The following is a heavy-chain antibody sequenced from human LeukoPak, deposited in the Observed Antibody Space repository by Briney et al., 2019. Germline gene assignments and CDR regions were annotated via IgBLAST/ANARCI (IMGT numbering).Heavy chain of an antibody. V-gene: IGHV1-2*02. J-gene: IGHJ6*03. CDR1: GHTFTVHY. D-gene: IGHD4-11*01. CDR2: ITPNSGGT. Sequence: EASVKVLYRSCGHTFTVHYMHWARRPPGQALEWVIWITPNSGGTNYAQKSQDRDTMTRDTSNNTAYRELSRLRSDDAAADYCSRGLDDYSSRYYYMRVWGKGTRAIITS. CDR3: SRGLDDYSSRYYYMRV.